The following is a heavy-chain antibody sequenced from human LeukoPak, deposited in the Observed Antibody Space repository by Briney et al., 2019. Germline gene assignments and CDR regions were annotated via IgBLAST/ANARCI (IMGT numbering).Heavy chain of an antibody. Sequence: PSETLSLTCTVSGGSISSYYWSWIRQPPGKGLEWNGYIYYSGSTNYNPSLKSRVTISVDTSKNQFSLKLSSVTAADTAVYYCARGAPDSSSWYYDAFDIWGQGTMVTVSS. CDR1: GGSISSYY. CDR3: ARGAPDSSSWYYDAFDI. CDR2: IYYSGST. V-gene: IGHV4-59*01. D-gene: IGHD6-13*01. J-gene: IGHJ3*02.